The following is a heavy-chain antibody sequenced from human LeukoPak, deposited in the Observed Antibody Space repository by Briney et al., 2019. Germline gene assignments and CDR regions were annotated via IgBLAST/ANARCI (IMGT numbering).Heavy chain of an antibody. CDR1: GYTFTSYY. J-gene: IGHJ6*02. D-gene: IGHD2-15*01. Sequence: ASVKVSCKASGYTFTSYYMHWVRQAPGQGLEWMGIINPSGGSTSYAQKFQGRVTMTRDTSTSTVYMELSSLRSEDTAVYYCARQVVSATRAAPYYYYYGMDVWGQGTMVTVSS. CDR2: INPSGGST. CDR3: ARQVVSATRAAPYYYYYGMDV. V-gene: IGHV1-46*01.